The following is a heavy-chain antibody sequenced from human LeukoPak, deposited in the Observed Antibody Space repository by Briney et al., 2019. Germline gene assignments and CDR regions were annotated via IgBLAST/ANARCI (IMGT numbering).Heavy chain of an antibody. J-gene: IGHJ4*02. Sequence: SETLSLTCSVSGGSISSTTYYWGWIRQPPGKGLEWIGSIYYSGSTYYNPSLKSRVTISVDTSKNQFSLKLSSVTAADTAVYYCARDQDQSFDYWGQGTLVTVSS. CDR1: GGSISSTTYY. CDR2: IYYSGST. V-gene: IGHV4-39*07. CDR3: ARDQDQSFDY.